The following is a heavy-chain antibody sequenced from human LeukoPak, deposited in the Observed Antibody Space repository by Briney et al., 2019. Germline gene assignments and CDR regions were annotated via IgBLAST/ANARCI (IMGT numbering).Heavy chain of an antibody. CDR2: ISVSSNYI. J-gene: IGHJ6*02. Sequence: GGSLRLSCAASGFNFSSYTMNWVRQAPGKGLEWVSSISVSSNYIYYADSMKGRFTISRDNAKNSLYLQMNSLRGEDTAVYYCARVVVVAAPGNDHYYGMDVWGQGTTVTVSS. CDR1: GFNFSSYT. D-gene: IGHD2-15*01. V-gene: IGHV3-21*01. CDR3: ARVVVVAAPGNDHYYGMDV.